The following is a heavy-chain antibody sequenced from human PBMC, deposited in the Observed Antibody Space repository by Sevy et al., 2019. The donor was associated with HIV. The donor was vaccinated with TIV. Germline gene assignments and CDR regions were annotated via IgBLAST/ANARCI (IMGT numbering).Heavy chain of an antibody. Sequence: SETLSLTCTVSGGSLNSYYWSWIRQPPGKGLEWIGYLFYTDSTNYNPSLKSRVSIPVDRSKNQFSLELRSVTAADTAVYYCARDSDSGLDYWGQGTLVTVSS. J-gene: IGHJ4*02. CDR2: LFYTDST. CDR3: ARDSDSGLDY. D-gene: IGHD4-17*01. V-gene: IGHV4-59*01. CDR1: GGSLNSYY.